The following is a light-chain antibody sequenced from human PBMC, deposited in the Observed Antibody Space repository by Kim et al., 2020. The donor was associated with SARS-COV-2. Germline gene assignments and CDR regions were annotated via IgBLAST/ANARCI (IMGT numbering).Light chain of an antibody. V-gene: IGKV3-11*01. CDR2: DAS. CDR3: QQGNTWPLS. J-gene: IGKJ4*01. CDR1: QSVSTY. Sequence: EILLTQSPATLSLSPGERATLSCRASQSVSTYLAWYQQKPGQAPRLLIYDASNRAPGIPARFSGGGSGTDFTLSINSLEPEDFAVYYCQQGNTWPLSFGGATKVDIK.